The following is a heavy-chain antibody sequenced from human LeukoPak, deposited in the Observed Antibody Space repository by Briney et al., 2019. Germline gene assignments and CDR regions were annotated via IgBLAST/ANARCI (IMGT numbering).Heavy chain of an antibody. J-gene: IGHJ4*02. CDR3: AKDPHTGYSFAY. Sequence: GGSLRLSCAASGFTFSNYAMNWVRQAPGKGLEWVSVITSGGSTYYADSVKGWFTTSRDNSKNTLYLQMNSLRVEDTAVYYCAKDPHTGYSFAYWGQGTLVTVSS. V-gene: IGHV3-23*01. CDR2: ITSGGST. D-gene: IGHD5-18*01. CDR1: GFTFSNYA.